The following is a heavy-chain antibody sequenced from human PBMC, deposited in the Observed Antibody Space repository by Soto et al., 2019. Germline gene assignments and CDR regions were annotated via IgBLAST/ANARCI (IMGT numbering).Heavy chain of an antibody. CDR3: ARGVPRFLSIVEEPAPDLYYFDY. CDR1: GGSFSGYY. Sequence: SETVSLTCAVYGGSFSGYYWSWIRQPPGKGLEWIGEINHSGSTNYNPSLKSRVTISVDTSKNQFSLKLSSVTAADTAVYYCARGVPRFLSIVEEPAPDLYYFDYRGEGNLVTVS. J-gene: IGHJ4*02. CDR2: INHSGST. V-gene: IGHV4-34*01. D-gene: IGHD2-2*01.